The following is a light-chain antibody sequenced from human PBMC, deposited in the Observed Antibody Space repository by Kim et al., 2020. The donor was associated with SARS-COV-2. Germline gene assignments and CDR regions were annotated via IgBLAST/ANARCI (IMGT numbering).Light chain of an antibody. J-gene: IGKJ1*01. V-gene: IGKV1-5*03. CDR1: QSISSF. CDR2: KAS. CDR3: QQYNSYSRT. Sequence: DIQMTQSPSTLSASVGDRVTITCRASQSISSFLAWYQQKPGKAPTLLISKASTLERGVPSRFSGSGPGTEFTLTINSLQADDFATYFCQQYNSYSRTFGQGTKVEI.